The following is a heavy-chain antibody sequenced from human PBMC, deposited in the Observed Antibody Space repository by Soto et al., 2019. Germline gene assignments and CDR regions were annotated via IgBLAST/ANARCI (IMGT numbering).Heavy chain of an antibody. D-gene: IGHD5-12*01. CDR2: ISGSGGST. CDR3: AKCGYSGYEEYYFDD. CDR1: GFTFSSYA. Sequence: PGGSLSLSCAASGFTFSSYAMSWVRQAPGKGLEWVSAISGSGGSTYYADSVKGRFTISRDNSKNTLYLQMNSLRAEDTAVYYCAKCGYSGYEEYYFDDWGQGTLVTVSS. J-gene: IGHJ4*02. V-gene: IGHV3-23*01.